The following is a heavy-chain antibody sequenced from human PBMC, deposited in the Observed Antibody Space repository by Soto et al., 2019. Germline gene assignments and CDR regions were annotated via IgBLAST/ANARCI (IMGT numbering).Heavy chain of an antibody. V-gene: IGHV1-18*01. D-gene: IGHD4-17*01. Sequence: ASVKVSCKASGYTFTSSGISWVRQAPGLGLEWMGWISTDNGNTNYAQKLHGRVTMTTDTSTSTAYMELRSLRSDDTAVYYCARDPPYGGHFDYWGQGTLVTVSS. CDR2: ISTDNGNT. J-gene: IGHJ4*02. CDR1: GYTFTSSG. CDR3: ARDPPYGGHFDY.